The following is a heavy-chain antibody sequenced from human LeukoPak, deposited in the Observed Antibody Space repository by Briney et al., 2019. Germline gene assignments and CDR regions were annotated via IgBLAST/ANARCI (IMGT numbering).Heavy chain of an antibody. CDR3: AKESSISPWGHLDY. V-gene: IGHV3-23*01. CDR2: ISGSGSNT. D-gene: IGHD2-2*01. Sequence: GGSLRLSCTASGFTFGSYAMSWVRQAPGKELEWVSGISGSGSNTYYADSVKGRFTFSRDNSKNTLYLQMNSLRAEDMAVYYCAKESSISPWGHLDYWGQGALVTVSS. J-gene: IGHJ4*02. CDR1: GFTFGSYA.